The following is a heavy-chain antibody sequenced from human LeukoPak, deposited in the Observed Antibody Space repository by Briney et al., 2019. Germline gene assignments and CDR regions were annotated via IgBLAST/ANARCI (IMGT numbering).Heavy chain of an antibody. Sequence: PGGSLRLSCAASRFTFSSYEMNWVRQAPGKGLEWVSYISSSGSTIYYADSVKGRFTISRDNAKNSLYLQMNSLRAEDTAVYYCARDGYYDSSGIYDYWGQGTLVTVSS. CDR1: RFTFSSYE. V-gene: IGHV3-48*03. CDR2: ISSSGSTI. J-gene: IGHJ4*02. D-gene: IGHD3-22*01. CDR3: ARDGYYDSSGIYDY.